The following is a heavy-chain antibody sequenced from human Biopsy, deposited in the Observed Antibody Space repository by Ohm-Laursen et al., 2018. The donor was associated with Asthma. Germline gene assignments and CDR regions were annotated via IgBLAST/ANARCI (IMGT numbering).Heavy chain of an antibody. Sequence: SQTLSLTCGVSGDSIDRGDYSWTWIRQSPGVGLEWIGYIYRNGDTYYNPTLKNRVTISIDRSKNQFSLRLRSVTAADTAVYYCARGWNCGGDCYSLDYWGQGTLVTVSS. CDR3: ARGWNCGGDCYSLDY. D-gene: IGHD2-21*02. CDR1: GDSIDRGDYS. CDR2: IYRNGDT. V-gene: IGHV4-30-2*06. J-gene: IGHJ4*02.